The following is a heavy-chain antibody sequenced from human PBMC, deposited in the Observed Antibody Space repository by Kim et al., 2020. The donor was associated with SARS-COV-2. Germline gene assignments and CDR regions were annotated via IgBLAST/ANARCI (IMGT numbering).Heavy chain of an antibody. CDR2: ITWDGGAT. CDR1: GFSFDDYA. V-gene: IGHV3-43D*03. CDR3: AKGNGYGSGTYAEY. Sequence: GGSLRLSCAASGFSFDDYAMHWVRQAPGKGLEWVSLITWDGGATYYTDSVKRRFTVSRDNSKNSLFLQMTGLRPEDTAFYYCAKGNGYGSGTYAEYWGQGTLVTVSS. J-gene: IGHJ4*02. D-gene: IGHD3-10*01.